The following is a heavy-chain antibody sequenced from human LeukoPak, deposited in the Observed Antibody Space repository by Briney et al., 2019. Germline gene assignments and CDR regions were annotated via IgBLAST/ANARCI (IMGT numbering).Heavy chain of an antibody. D-gene: IGHD3-10*01. CDR2: IYYRSKWKK. CDR3: ARDWSGNVAIDY. J-gene: IGHJ4*02. Sequence: KPSQTLSLTCAISGDSFSSNSGAWNWIRQSPSRGLEWLGRIYYRSKWKKDYAVSVGSRITINPDTSKNQFSLQLSSVTPEDTAVYYCARDWSGNVAIDYWGQGTLVTVSS. V-gene: IGHV6-1*01. CDR1: GDSFSSNSGA.